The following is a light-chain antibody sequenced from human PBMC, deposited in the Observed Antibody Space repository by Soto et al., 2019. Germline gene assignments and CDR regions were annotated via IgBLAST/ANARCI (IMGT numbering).Light chain of an antibody. J-gene: IGKJ3*01. CDR3: QQYNKWPLT. V-gene: IGKV3D-15*01. Sequence: EIMMTQSPGTLSASPGERATLSCRASQSVSSNLAWYQQKPGQAPRLLIYAVSTRATGIPARFSGSGSGTDFTLTISSLQSEDFAVYYCQQYNKWPLTFGHGTNVDIK. CDR2: AVS. CDR1: QSVSSN.